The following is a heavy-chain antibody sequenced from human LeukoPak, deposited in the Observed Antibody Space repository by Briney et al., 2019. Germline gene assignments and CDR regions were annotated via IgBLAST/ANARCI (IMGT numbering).Heavy chain of an antibody. D-gene: IGHD4-17*01. Sequence: GGSLRLSCAASGFTFSSYSMNWVRQAPGKGLEWVSSISSSSSYIYYADSVKGRFTISRDNAKNSLCLQMNSLRAEDTAVYYCATGRYGDYVSFYWGQGTLVTVPS. V-gene: IGHV3-21*01. CDR2: ISSSSSYI. J-gene: IGHJ4*02. CDR3: ATGRYGDYVSFY. CDR1: GFTFSSYS.